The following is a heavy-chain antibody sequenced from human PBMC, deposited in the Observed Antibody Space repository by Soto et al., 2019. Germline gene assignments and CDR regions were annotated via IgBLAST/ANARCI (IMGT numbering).Heavy chain of an antibody. CDR3: AKEGYYYGSGSGSHPYYFDY. Sequence: PGGSLRLSCAASGFTFSSYGMHWVRQAPGKGLEWVAVISYDGSNKYYADSVKGRFTISRDNSKNTLYLQMNSLRAEGTAVYYCAKEGYYYGSGSGSHPYYFDYWGQGTLVTVSS. J-gene: IGHJ4*02. CDR1: GFTFSSYG. D-gene: IGHD3-10*01. CDR2: ISYDGSNK. V-gene: IGHV3-30*18.